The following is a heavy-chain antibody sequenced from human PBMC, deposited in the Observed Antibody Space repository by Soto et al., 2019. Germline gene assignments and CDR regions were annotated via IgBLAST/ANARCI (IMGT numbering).Heavy chain of an antibody. CDR2: IVSDGSAK. D-gene: IGHD1-1*01. V-gene: IGHV3-33*01. CDR1: GVPFSTYG. Sequence: GGSLGLACAVSGVPFSTYGFHGVRQPPGKGLEWVAVIVSDGSAKYHADSVEGRFTISRDNSKDTLYLQMNSLRAEDTAVYYCARDNAFGNENGFDIWGQGTMVT. J-gene: IGHJ3*02. CDR3: ARDNAFGNENGFDI.